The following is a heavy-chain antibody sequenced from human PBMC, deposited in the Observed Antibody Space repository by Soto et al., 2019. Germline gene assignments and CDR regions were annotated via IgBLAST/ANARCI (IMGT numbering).Heavy chain of an antibody. J-gene: IGHJ4*02. D-gene: IGHD2-15*01. CDR3: ARRKMHCGGGSCYGTNDLGS. Sequence: GESLKISCQVSGYTFTNYWVAWVRQMPGKGLEWMGIVFPGDSETRYSPSFQGQVTFSADQSTSTAFLKWNSLRASDTAVYYCARRKMHCGGGSCYGTNDLGSWGQGTKVTVSS. V-gene: IGHV5-51*01. CDR2: VFPGDSET. CDR1: GYTFTNYW.